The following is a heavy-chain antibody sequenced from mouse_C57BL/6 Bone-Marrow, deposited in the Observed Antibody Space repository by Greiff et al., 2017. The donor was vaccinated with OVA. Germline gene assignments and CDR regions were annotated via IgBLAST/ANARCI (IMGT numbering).Heavy chain of an antibody. CDR1: GFTFSDAW. J-gene: IGHJ1*03. CDR3: TRRNWYWYFDV. V-gene: IGHV6-6*01. D-gene: IGHD4-1*01. Sequence: EVMLVESGGGLVQPGGSLKLSCAASGFTFSDAWMDWVRQSPEKGLEWVAEIRNKANNHATYYAESVKGRFTISRDDSKSSVYLQRNSLRAEDTGIDYCTRRNWYWYFDVWGTGTTVTVSS. CDR2: IRNKANNHAT.